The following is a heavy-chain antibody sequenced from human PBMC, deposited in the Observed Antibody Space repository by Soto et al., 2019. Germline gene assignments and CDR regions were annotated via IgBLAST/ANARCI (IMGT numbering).Heavy chain of an antibody. CDR3: VRDRDWAFDV. CDR1: GYSLSDYR. J-gene: IGHJ3*01. CDR2: FGTSRKYI. V-gene: IGHV3-48*02. Sequence: EVQLVESGGGLVQPGGSLRLSCVASGYSLSDYRVNWVRQAPGKGLEWVSYFGTSRKYIYYSDSVRGRFIISRDDAKNSLFLQLNSLRDGDTALYYSVRDRDWAFDVWGQGTMVTVSS. D-gene: IGHD3-9*01.